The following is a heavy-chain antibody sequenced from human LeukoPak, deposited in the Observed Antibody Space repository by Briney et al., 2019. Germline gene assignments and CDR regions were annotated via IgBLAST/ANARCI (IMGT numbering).Heavy chain of an antibody. Sequence: GGSLRLSCAASGFTYSSYSMNWVRQAPGKGLEWVSYISSSSSTIYYAYSVKGRFTIARDNAKNSLYLQINSLRAEDTAVYYCARGWFGELAYNWFDPWDQGTLVTVPS. CDR2: ISSSSSTI. V-gene: IGHV3-48*04. D-gene: IGHD3-10*01. J-gene: IGHJ5*02. CDR1: GFTYSSYS. CDR3: ARGWFGELAYNWFDP.